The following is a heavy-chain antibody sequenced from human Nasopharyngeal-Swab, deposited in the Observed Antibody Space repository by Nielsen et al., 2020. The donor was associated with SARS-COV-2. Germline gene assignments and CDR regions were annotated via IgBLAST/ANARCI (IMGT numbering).Heavy chain of an antibody. V-gene: IGHV4-39*01. J-gene: IGHJ5*02. CDR2: IYYTGST. CDR3: ARPSWAAGS. D-gene: IGHD6-25*01. Sequence: SETLSLTCTVSGGSISSSGYFWGWIRQPPGKGLEWIGSIYYTGSTYYNPSLKSRVTISVDTSKNQFSLNLSPVPAADTAVYYCARPSWAAGSWGQGILVTVSS. CDR1: GGSISSSGYF.